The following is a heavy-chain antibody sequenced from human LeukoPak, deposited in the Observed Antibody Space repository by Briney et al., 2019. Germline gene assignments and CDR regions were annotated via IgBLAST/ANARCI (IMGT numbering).Heavy chain of an antibody. V-gene: IGHV3-69-1*02. CDR3: ATSLSGWGTYYYMDV. CDR2: IASDGSI. J-gene: IGHJ6*03. Sequence: GGSLRLSCAAFEFIVSDWEINWVRQTPGKGLQWISFIASDGSINYADSVRGRFSLSRDISKNSLYLDMDRLTDEDTGVYYCATSLSGWGTYYYMDVWGTGTSVAVS. CDR1: EFIVSDWE. D-gene: IGHD6-19*01.